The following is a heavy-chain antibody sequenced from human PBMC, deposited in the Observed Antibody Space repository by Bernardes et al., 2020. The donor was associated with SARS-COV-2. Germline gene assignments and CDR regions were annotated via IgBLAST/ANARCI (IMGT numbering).Heavy chain of an antibody. J-gene: IGHJ4*02. Sequence: SETLSLTCSVSGDSIGGYYWSWIRQPPGKGLEWIGFIYYSGSTNYNPSLKSRVTISVDTSKDQFSLKLSSVTAADTAVYYCARTGTTSLTDFGRFDLWGQGTLVTVSS. CDR1: GDSIGGYY. V-gene: IGHV4-59*01. D-gene: IGHD1-7*01. CDR2: IYYSGST. CDR3: ARTGTTSLTDFGRFDL.